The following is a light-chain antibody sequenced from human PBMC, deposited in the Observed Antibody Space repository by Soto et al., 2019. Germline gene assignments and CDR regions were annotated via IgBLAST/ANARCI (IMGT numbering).Light chain of an antibody. V-gene: IGLV2-14*01. CDR3: ASYTISSTSVI. J-gene: IGLJ2*01. CDR1: SSDVGGYKY. CDR2: EVS. Sequence: QSVLTQPASVSGSPGQSITISCTGTSSDVGGYKYVSWYQQHPDKASKLIIFEVSNRPSGISSRFSGSKSGNTASLTISGLQADDEADYYCASYTISSTSVIFGRGTKLTVL.